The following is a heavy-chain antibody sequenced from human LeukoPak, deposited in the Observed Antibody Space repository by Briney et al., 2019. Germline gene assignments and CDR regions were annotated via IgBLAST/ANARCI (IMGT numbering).Heavy chain of an antibody. CDR1: GGSINNYY. D-gene: IGHD2-15*01. Sequence: SETLSLTCTVSGGSINNYYWSWIRQPAGKGLEWIGRIYTRGSTNYNPSLKSRVTMSVDTSKNQFSLKLSSATAADTAVYYCARGRYCSPDICSGGDAFDIWGQGTMVSVSS. CDR2: IYTRGST. CDR3: ARGRYCSPDICSGGDAFDI. V-gene: IGHV4-4*07. J-gene: IGHJ3*02.